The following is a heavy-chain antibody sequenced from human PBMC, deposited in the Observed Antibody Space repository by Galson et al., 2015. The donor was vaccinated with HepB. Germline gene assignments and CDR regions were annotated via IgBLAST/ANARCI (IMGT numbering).Heavy chain of an antibody. CDR1: GLVFSNYA. D-gene: IGHD3-9*01. CDR2: LSSDGSHS. Sequence: LRLSCAASGLVFSNYAMHWLRQSPGKGLEWVAVLSSDGSHSYYRDSVKGRFTISRDNSNNTLSLLMDSLRPGDTAVYYCATDRYDFLTGYYYFDNWGQGTLVTVSS. J-gene: IGHJ4*02. CDR3: ATDRYDFLTGYYYFDN. V-gene: IGHV3-30*14.